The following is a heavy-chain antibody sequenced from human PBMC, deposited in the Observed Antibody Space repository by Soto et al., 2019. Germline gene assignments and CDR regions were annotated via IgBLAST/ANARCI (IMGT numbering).Heavy chain of an antibody. V-gene: IGHV1-18*04. CDR3: AMSPGIAVAYDY. J-gene: IGHJ4*02. D-gene: IGHD6-19*01. CDR1: GYTFTSYG. CDR2: ISGYNGNT. Sequence: GASVKVSCKASGYTFTSYGINWVRQAPGQGLEWMGWISGYNGNTSYAQKLQGRVTMTTDTSTSTAYMELRSLRSDDTAVYYCAMSPGIAVAYDYWGQGNLVTVSS.